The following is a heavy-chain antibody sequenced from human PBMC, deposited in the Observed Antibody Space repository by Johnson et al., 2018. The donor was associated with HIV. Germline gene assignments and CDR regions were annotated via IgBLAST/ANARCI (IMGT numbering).Heavy chain of an antibody. CDR1: GFTFDDYG. Sequence: EVQLVESGGGLVQPGGSLRLSCAASGFTFDDYGMSWVRQPPGKGLEWVGRIKSETDGGTTDYAAPVKGRFTISRDDSKNTLYLQMNSLKTEDTAVYYCTTLSDFPDIWGQGTMVTVSS. J-gene: IGHJ3*02. CDR3: TTLSDFPDI. V-gene: IGHV3-15*01. CDR2: IKSETDGGTT. D-gene: IGHD3/OR15-3a*01.